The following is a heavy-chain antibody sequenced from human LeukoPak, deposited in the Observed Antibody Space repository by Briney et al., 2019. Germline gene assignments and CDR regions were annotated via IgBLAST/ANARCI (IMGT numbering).Heavy chain of an antibody. CDR1: GYTFTGYY. J-gene: IGHJ5*02. Sequence: ASVKVSCKASGYTFTGYYMHWVRQAPGQGLEWMGWINPNSGGTNYAQKFQGRVTMTRDTSISTAYMELSSLRSEDTAVYYCARPGERGDWFDPWGQGTLVTVSS. V-gene: IGHV1-2*02. D-gene: IGHD3-10*01. CDR2: INPNSGGT. CDR3: ARPGERGDWFDP.